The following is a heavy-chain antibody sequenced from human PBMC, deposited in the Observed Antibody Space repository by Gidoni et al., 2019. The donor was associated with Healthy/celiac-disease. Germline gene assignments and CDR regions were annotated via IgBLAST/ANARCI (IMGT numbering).Heavy chain of an antibody. V-gene: IGHV3-23*01. CDR2: ISGSGGST. CDR3: AKDRTRGYRQD. CDR1: GFTFRRDS. J-gene: IGHJ4*02. D-gene: IGHD6-13*01. Sequence: EVQLLESGGVLVQPGGSLSRSCAAPGFTFRRDSMSWGRQAPGKGLEWVSAISGSGGSTYYAASVKGRFTISRDNSKNTLYLQMNSLRAEDTAVYYCAKDRTRGYRQDWGQGTLVTVSS.